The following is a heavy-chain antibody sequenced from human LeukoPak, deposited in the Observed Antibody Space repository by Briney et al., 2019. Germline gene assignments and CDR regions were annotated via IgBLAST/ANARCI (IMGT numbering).Heavy chain of an antibody. CDR3: AKDQTGINMILGFDY. CDR1: GFTVSNSY. J-gene: IGHJ4*02. V-gene: IGHV3-53*01. D-gene: IGHD3-22*01. Sequence: GGSLRLSCAASGFTVSNSYMNWVRQAPGKGLEWVSIIYSSGSTYYADSVKGRFTISRDNSKNTLYLQMNSLRAEDTAVYYCAKDQTGINMILGFDYWGQGTLVTVSS. CDR2: IYSSGST.